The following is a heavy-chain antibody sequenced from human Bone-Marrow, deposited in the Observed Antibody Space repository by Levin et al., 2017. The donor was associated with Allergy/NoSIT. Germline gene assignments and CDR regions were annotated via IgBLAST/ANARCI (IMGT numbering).Heavy chain of an antibody. J-gene: IGHJ4*02. CDR1: GFTFSRYG. D-gene: IGHD6-13*01. CDR3: ARDRGQQYLE. CDR2: IWYDGINK. Sequence: PGGSLRLSCAASGFTFSRYGMHWVRQAPGKGLEWVAVIWYDGINKNYADFVKGRFTISRDNSKNMLYLQVNSLRAEDTAVYYCARDRGQQYLEWGQGTLVTVSS. V-gene: IGHV3-33*01.